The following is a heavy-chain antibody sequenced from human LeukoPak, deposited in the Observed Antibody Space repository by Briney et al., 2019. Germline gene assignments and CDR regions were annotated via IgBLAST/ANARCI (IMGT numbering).Heavy chain of an antibody. CDR1: GGSIGSYY. CDR3: AREVTSAAPFGY. V-gene: IGHV4-59*01. D-gene: IGHD2-2*01. Sequence: SETLSLTCTVSGGSIGSYYWSWIRQPPGKGPEWIGDIYYTRSTRYNPSLKSRVTISVDTSKNQFSLNLNSVTAADAAVYYCAREVTSAAPFGYWGQGTLVTVSS. CDR2: IYYTRST. J-gene: IGHJ4*02.